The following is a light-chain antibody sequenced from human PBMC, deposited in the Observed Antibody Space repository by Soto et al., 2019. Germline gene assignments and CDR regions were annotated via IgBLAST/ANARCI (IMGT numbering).Light chain of an antibody. CDR2: DAS. V-gene: IGKV3-11*01. J-gene: IGKJ2*01. CDR1: QSVSSY. CDR3: QQRSNWYT. Sequence: EIVLTQSPATLSLSPGERATLSCRASQSVSSYLACYQQKPGQAPRLLIYDASNRATGIPARFSGSGSGTDFTLTISSLEPDDFAVYYCQQRSNWYTFGQGTKLEIK.